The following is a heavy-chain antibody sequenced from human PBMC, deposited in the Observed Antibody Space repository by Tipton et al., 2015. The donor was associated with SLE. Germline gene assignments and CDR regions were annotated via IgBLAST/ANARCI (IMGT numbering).Heavy chain of an antibody. Sequence: SLRLSCAASGFTFSSYAMHWVRQAPGKGLEWVAVISYDGSNKYYADSVKGRFTISRDNSKNTLYLQMNSLRAEDTAVYYCAKERAVAGFDYWGQGTLVTVSS. CDR3: AKERAVAGFDY. CDR2: ISYDGSNK. V-gene: IGHV3-30-3*01. D-gene: IGHD6-19*01. CDR1: GFTFSSYA. J-gene: IGHJ4*02.